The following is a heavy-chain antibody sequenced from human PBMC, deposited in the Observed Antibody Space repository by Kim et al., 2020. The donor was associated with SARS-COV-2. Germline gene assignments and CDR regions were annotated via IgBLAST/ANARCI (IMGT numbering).Heavy chain of an antibody. V-gene: IGHV3-23*01. D-gene: IGHD2-15*01. J-gene: IGHJ5*02. Sequence: YVKGRFTSSRDNSKNTLYLQMNSLRAEDTAVYYCAKEICSGGSCYFWFDPWGQGTLVTVSS. CDR3: AKEICSGGSCYFWFDP.